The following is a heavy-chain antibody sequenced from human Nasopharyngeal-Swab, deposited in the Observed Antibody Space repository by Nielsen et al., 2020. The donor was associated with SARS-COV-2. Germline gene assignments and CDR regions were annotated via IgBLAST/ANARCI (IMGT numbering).Heavy chain of an antibody. CDR2: ISSSSSYI. Sequence: GGSLCLSCAASGFTFNNYNFNWVRQAPGKGLEGVSSISSSSSYIYYADSVKGRFTISRDNAKNSLYLQMNSLRAEDTAVYYCARDGLDYDFWSAYFMDVWGQGTTVTVSS. CDR3: ARDGLDYDFWSAYFMDV. CDR1: GFTFNNYN. D-gene: IGHD3-3*01. J-gene: IGHJ6*02. V-gene: IGHV3-21*01.